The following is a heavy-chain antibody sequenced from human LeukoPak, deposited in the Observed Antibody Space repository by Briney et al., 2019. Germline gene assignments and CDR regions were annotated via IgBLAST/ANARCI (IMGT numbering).Heavy chain of an antibody. CDR3: ARDHRYSSSWSLY. Sequence: GGSLRLSCAASGFTFSSYGMHWVRQAPGKGLEWVAVIWYDGNNKYYADSVKGRFTISRDNSKNTLYLQMNSLRAEDTAVYYCARDHRYSSSWSLYWGQGTLVTVSS. J-gene: IGHJ4*02. CDR1: GFTFSSYG. CDR2: IWYDGNNK. D-gene: IGHD6-13*01. V-gene: IGHV3-33*01.